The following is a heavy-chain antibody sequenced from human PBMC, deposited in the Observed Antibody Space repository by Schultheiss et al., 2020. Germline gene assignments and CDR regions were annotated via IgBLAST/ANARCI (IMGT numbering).Heavy chain of an antibody. CDR1: GFTFSRYW. CDR3: ARDGCTGGVCAPFDY. Sequence: GGSLRLSCAASGFTFSRYWMTWVRQAPGKGLEWVAVIWYDGSNKYYADSVKGRFTISRDNAKNTLYLQMNSLRAEDTAVYYCARDGCTGGVCAPFDYWGQGTLVTVAS. D-gene: IGHD2-8*02. V-gene: IGHV3-33*08. J-gene: IGHJ4*02. CDR2: IWYDGSNK.